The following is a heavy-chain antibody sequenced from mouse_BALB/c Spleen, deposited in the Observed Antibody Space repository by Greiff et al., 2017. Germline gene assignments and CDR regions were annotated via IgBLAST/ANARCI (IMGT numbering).Heavy chain of an antibody. CDR2: ISYSGST. J-gene: IGHJ2*01. Sequence: DVQLQESGPGLVKPSQSLSLTCTVTGYSITSDYAWNWIRQFPGNKLEWMGFISYSGSTSYNPSLKSRISITRDTSKNQFFLQLNSVTTEDTATYYCARWDSSGSYCDYWGQGTTLTVSS. CDR1: GYSITSDYA. D-gene: IGHD3-2*01. V-gene: IGHV3-2*02. CDR3: ARWDSSGSYCDY.